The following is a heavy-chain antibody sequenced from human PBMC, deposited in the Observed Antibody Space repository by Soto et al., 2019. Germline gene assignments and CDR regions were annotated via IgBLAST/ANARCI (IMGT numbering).Heavy chain of an antibody. CDR3: ARGTYYYDSSGYYWFDY. D-gene: IGHD3-22*01. CDR2: IYYSGST. CDR1: GGSISSSSYY. V-gene: IGHV4-39*01. J-gene: IGHJ4*02. Sequence: SETLSLTCTVSGGSISSSSYYWGWIRQPPGKGLEWIGSIYYSGSTYYNPSLKSRVTISVDTSKNQFSLKLSSVTAADTAVYYCARGTYYYDSSGYYWFDYWGQGTLVTVSS.